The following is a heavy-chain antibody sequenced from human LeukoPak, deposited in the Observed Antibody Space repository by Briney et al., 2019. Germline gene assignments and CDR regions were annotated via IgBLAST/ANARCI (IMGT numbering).Heavy chain of an antibody. Sequence: MASETLSLTCAVYGGSFNGYYWNWIRQPPGKGLEWIGEINHSGSTNYNPSLKGRVTISVDTSKNKFNLKRSSVTAADTAKYYCAYDTSGNGYWGQGTLVTVSS. D-gene: IGHD3-22*01. J-gene: IGHJ4*02. CDR1: GGSFNGYY. V-gene: IGHV4-34*01. CDR2: INHSGST. CDR3: AYDTSGNGY.